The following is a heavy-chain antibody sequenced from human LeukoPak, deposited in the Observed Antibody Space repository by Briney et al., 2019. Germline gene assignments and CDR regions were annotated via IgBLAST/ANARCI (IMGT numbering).Heavy chain of an antibody. CDR2: VRYDGSTK. CDR1: GFTFSSYG. V-gene: IGHV3-33*01. D-gene: IGHD2-15*01. Sequence: PGGSLRLSCAESGFTFSSYGMYWVRQAPGKGLEWVAVVRYDGSTKYYAGSVKGRFTISRDSSKNTLYLEMNSLRAEDTAVYYCARDECSGGSCYSSGFDAFDIWGQGTMVTVSS. CDR3: ARDECSGGSCYSSGFDAFDI. J-gene: IGHJ3*02.